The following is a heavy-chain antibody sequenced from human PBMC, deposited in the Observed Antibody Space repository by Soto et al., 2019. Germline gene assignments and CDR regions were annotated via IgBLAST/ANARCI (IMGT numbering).Heavy chain of an antibody. CDR2: INAGNGNT. D-gene: IGHD1-1*01. J-gene: IGHJ5*02. CDR1: GYTFTSYA. Sequence: ASVKVSCKASGYTFTSYAMHWVRQAPGQRLEWMGWINAGNGNTKYSQKFQGRVTITRDTSASTAYMELSSLGSEDTAVYYCARDRGRTDNWSLVYCGWFDPWGQGTLVTVSS. V-gene: IGHV1-3*01. CDR3: ARDRGRTDNWSLVYCGWFDP.